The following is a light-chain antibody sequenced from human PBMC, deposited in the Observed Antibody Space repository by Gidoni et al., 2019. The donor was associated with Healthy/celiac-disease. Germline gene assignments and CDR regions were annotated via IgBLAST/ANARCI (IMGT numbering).Light chain of an antibody. CDR1: SSDVGGYNY. J-gene: IGLJ1*01. V-gene: IGLV2-14*01. CDR2: DVS. CDR3: SSYTSSSTLGYV. Sequence: QSALTQPASVARSPGPSITISCTGTSSDVGGYNYVSWYQQHPGTAPKLLIYDVSNRPSGVSNRCSGSKSGNTASLTISGLQAEDEADYYCSSYTSSSTLGYVFGTGTKVTVL.